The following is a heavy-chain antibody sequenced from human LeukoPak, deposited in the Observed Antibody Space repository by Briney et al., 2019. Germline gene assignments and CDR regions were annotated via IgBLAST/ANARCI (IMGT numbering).Heavy chain of an antibody. J-gene: IGHJ6*02. V-gene: IGHV3-7*03. Sequence: PGGSLRLSCTASGFTFSNFWMGWVRQAPGKGLEWVANIKQDETEKFYLGSVKGRFTISREDAENSVYLQMNGLRPEDTAIYYCARAKRETSTRPWTSGMDVWGQGTTVTVSS. CDR2: IKQDETEK. D-gene: IGHD3/OR15-3a*01. CDR3: ARAKRETSTRPWTSGMDV. CDR1: GFTFSNFW.